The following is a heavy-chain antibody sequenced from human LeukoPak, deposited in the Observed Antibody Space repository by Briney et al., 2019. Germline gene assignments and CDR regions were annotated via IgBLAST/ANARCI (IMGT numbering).Heavy chain of an antibody. Sequence: SETLSLTCAVYGGSFSGYYWSWIRQPPGKGLEWIGNIYYSGSTNYNPSLKSRVTISVDTSKNQFSLKLSSVTAADTAVYYCAREVTHWGQGTLVTVSS. CDR2: IYYSGST. CDR3: AREVTH. J-gene: IGHJ4*02. V-gene: IGHV4-59*01. CDR1: GGSFSGYY. D-gene: IGHD5-18*01.